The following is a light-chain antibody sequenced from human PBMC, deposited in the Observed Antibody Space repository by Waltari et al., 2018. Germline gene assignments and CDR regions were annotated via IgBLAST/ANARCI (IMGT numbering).Light chain of an antibody. Sequence: QSALTQPASVSGSPGQSTPISCTGTSSDVGGYNYVSWYQQHPGKAPNLMIYVVSNRPSGVSNRFSGSKSGNTASLTISGLQAEDEADYYCSSYTSSSTLVFGGGTKLTVL. V-gene: IGLV2-14*03. J-gene: IGLJ2*01. CDR1: SSDVGGYNY. CDR3: SSYTSSSTLV. CDR2: VVS.